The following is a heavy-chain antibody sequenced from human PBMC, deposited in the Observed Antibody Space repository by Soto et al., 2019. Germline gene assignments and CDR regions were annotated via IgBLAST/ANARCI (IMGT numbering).Heavy chain of an antibody. CDR2: INHSGST. Sequence: SSETLSLTCAVYGGSFSGYYWSWIRQPPGKGLEWIGEINHSGSTNYNPSLKSRVTISVDTSKNQFSLKLSSVTAADTAVYYCARVRRQLVRDFDYWGQGTLVTVSS. V-gene: IGHV4-34*01. J-gene: IGHJ4*02. CDR1: GGSFSGYY. D-gene: IGHD6-13*01. CDR3: ARVRRQLVRDFDY.